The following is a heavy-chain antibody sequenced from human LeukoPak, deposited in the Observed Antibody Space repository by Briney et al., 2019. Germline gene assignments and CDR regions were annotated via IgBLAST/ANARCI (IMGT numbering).Heavy chain of an antibody. V-gene: IGHV4-39*01. CDR2: MYYTGST. Sequence: SETLSLTCTVSGGSISSSYYYWGWIRQPPGKGLEYIGYMYYTGSTYYSPSLKSRVSISVDTSKNQISLKLSSVTAADTAVYYCARGTGYYGDCFDYWGQGALVAVSS. CDR3: ARGTGYYGDCFDY. D-gene: IGHD4-17*01. J-gene: IGHJ4*02. CDR1: GGSISSSYYY.